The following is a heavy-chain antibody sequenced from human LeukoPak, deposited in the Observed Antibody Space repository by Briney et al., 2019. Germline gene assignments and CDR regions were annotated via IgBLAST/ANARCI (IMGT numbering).Heavy chain of an antibody. CDR1: GGTFSCYA. D-gene: IGHD3-10*01. CDR3: ASTMVRGVIVYYFDY. Sequence: SVKVSCKASGGTFSCYAISWVRQAPGQGLEWTGRIIPILGIANYAQKFQGRVTITSDKSTSTAYMELSSLRSEDTAVYYCASTMVRGVIVYYFDYWGQGTLVTVSS. CDR2: IIPILGIA. V-gene: IGHV1-69*04. J-gene: IGHJ4*02.